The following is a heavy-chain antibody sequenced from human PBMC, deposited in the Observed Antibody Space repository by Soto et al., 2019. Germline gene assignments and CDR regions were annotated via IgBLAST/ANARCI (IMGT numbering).Heavy chain of an antibody. V-gene: IGHV4-31*02. D-gene: IGHD3-3*01. Sequence: QVQLQESGPGLVKPSQTLSLTCYVSGGSITSGGYSLTWIRNQPGKALQWIGYIFDSGSAYYNPSLKSRLTISVDTGTNLFSLELSSVTAADTAVYYCARGSGYYRNFDSWGQGPLVSVSS. J-gene: IGHJ4*02. CDR1: GGSITSGGYS. CDR2: IFDSGSA. CDR3: ARGSGYYRNFDS.